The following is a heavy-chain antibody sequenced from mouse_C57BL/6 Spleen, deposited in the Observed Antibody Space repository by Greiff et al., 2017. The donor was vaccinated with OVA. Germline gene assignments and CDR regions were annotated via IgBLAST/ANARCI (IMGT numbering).Heavy chain of an antibody. CDR2: IDPENGDT. CDR3: TTQRSFAY. V-gene: IGHV14-4*01. J-gene: IGHJ3*01. CDR1: GFNIKDDY. Sequence: VQLQQSGAELVRPGASVKLSCTASGFNIKDDYMHWVKQRPEQGLEWIGWIDPENGDTEYASKFQGKATITADTSSNTAYLQLSSLTSEDTAVYYCTTQRSFAYWGQGTLVTVSA.